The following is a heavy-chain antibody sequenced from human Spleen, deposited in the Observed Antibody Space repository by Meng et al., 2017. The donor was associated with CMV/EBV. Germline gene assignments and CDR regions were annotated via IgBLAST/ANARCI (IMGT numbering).Heavy chain of an antibody. CDR2: IIPFLGEP. J-gene: IGHJ3*02. CDR3: AGRGPYGRALDI. D-gene: IGHD3-10*01. CDR1: GGTFNTYT. Sequence: CKDTGGTFNTYTFSWVRQAPGRGLEWMGGIIPFLGEPNYAQIFQGRVTITADRSTTAYMELSSLRSEDTAVYYCAGRGPYGRALDIWGQGTMVTVSS. V-gene: IGHV1-69*02.